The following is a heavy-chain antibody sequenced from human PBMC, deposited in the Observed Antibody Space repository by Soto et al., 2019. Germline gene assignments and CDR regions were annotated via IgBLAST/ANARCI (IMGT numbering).Heavy chain of an antibody. V-gene: IGHV5-51*01. J-gene: IGHJ5*02. CDR1: GYSFTSYW. Sequence: ESLKISCKGSGYSFTSYWIGWVRQMPGKGLEWMGIIYPGDSDTRYSPSFQGQVTISADKSISTAYLQWSSLKASDTAMYYCARHYDYIWGSYRFSWFDPWGQGTLVTVSS. D-gene: IGHD3-16*02. CDR2: IYPGDSDT. CDR3: ARHYDYIWGSYRFSWFDP.